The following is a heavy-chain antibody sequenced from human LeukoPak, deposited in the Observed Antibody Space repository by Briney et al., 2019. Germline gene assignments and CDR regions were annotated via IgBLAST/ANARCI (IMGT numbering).Heavy chain of an antibody. V-gene: IGHV4-39*01. J-gene: IGHJ4*02. CDR1: GDSISSSSYY. CDR3: ARHDGYTNFDY. CDR2: THYSGST. D-gene: IGHD5-24*01. Sequence: SETLSLTCTVSGDSISSSSYYWGWIRQPPGNGLEWVGSTHYSGSTYYSPSLKSRATISVDTSKNQFSLKLSSVTASDTAVYYCARHDGYTNFDYWGQGTLVTVSS.